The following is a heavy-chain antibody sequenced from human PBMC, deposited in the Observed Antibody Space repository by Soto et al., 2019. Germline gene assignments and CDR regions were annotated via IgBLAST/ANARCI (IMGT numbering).Heavy chain of an antibody. D-gene: IGHD3-16*01. CDR3: ARPGAPYVWGLGMDV. CDR2: IYPGDSDT. CDR1: GYSFTSYW. Sequence: PGESLKISCKGSGYSFTSYWIGWVRQMPGKGLEWMGIIYPGDSDTRYSPSFQGQVTISADKSISTAYLQWSSLKASDTAMYYCARPGAPYVWGLGMDVWGQGTTVTVSS. V-gene: IGHV5-51*01. J-gene: IGHJ6*02.